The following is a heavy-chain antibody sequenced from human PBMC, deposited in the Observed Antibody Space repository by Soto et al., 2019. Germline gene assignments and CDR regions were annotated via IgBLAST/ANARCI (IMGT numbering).Heavy chain of an antibody. CDR3: ARGERGYSYGYAEPYYYGMDV. Sequence: QLQLQESGSGLAKPSQTLSLTCAVSGGSISSGVYSWNWIRQPPGKGLEWIGYIYHSGSTYYNPSLKSRVTISVDRAKNQFSLRLSSVTAADTAVYYCARGERGYSYGYAEPYYYGMDVWGQGTTVTVSS. CDR1: GGSISSGVYS. J-gene: IGHJ6*02. CDR2: IYHSGST. D-gene: IGHD5-18*01. V-gene: IGHV4-30-2*01.